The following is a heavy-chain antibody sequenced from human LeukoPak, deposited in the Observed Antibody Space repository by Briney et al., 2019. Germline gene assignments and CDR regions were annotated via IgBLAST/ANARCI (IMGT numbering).Heavy chain of an antibody. CDR2: ISSSGSTI. CDR3: ARDNYGDYSFDY. Sequence: GGTLRLSCAASGFTFSSYGMSWVRQAPGKGLEWVSYISSSGSTIYYADSVKGRFTISRDNAKNSLYLQMNSLRAEDTAVYYRARDNYGDYSFDYWGQGTLVTVSS. V-gene: IGHV3-48*04. D-gene: IGHD4-17*01. CDR1: GFTFSSYG. J-gene: IGHJ4*02.